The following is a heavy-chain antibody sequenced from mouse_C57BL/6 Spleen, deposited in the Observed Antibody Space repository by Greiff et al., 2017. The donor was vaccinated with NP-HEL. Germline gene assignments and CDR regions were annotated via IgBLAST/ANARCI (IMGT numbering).Heavy chain of an antibody. J-gene: IGHJ4*01. CDR1: GFTFSSYG. V-gene: IGHV5-6*01. CDR3: ARWSPGTGYAMDY. CDR2: ISSGGSYT. D-gene: IGHD4-1*01. Sequence: EVKLMESGGDLVKPGGSLKLSCAASGFTFSSYGMSWVRQTPDKRLEWVATISSGGSYTYYPDSVKGRFTISRDNAKNTLYLQMSSLKSEDTAMYYCARWSPGTGYAMDYWGQGTSVTVSS.